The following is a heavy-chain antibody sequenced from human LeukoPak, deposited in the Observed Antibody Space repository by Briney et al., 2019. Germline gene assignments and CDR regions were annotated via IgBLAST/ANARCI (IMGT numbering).Heavy chain of an antibody. J-gene: IGHJ4*02. CDR3: AAELYSGIFGRCCSFAY. V-gene: IGHV1-2*02. D-gene: IGHD1-26*01. Sequence: GASVKVSCKASGYIFTGYYMHWVRQAPGQGLEWMGWINPNSGDTNYAQKFQGRVTMTRDTSLSTAYLELSSLTSEDTAVYYCAAELYSGIFGRCCSFAYWGQGTLVTVSS. CDR1: GYIFTGYY. CDR2: INPNSGDT.